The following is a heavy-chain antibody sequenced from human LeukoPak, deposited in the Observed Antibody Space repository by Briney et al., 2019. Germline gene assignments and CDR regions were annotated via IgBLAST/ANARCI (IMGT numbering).Heavy chain of an antibody. CDR2: INPNSGGT. D-gene: IGHD6-13*01. J-gene: IGHJ5*02. CDR3: ARDTAAAGTLVWFDP. CDR1: GYTFTGYY. V-gene: IGHV1-2*02. Sequence: ASVKVSCKASGYTFTGYYMHWVRQAPGQGLEWMGWINPNSGGTNYAQEFQGRVTMTRDTSISTAYMELSRLRSDDTAVYYCARDTAAAGTLVWFDPWGQGTLVTVSS.